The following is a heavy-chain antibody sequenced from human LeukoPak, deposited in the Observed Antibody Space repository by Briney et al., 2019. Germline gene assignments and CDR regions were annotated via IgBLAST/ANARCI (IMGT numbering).Heavy chain of an antibody. J-gene: IGHJ4*02. D-gene: IGHD4/OR15-4a*01. V-gene: IGHV3-74*01. CDR1: GFTFSSYW. CDR2: IKSDGSST. CDR3: ARAMVPLFED. Sequence: GGSLRLSCAASGFTFSSYWMHWVRQPPGKGLVWVSHIKSDGSSTSYADSVKGRFTISRDNAKNTLYLQMNSLRAEDTAVYYCARAMVPLFEDRGQGTLVTVSS.